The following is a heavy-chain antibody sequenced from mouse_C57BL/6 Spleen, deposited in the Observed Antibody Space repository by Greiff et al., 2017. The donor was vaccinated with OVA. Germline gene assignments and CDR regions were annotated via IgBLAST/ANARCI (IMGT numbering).Heavy chain of an antibody. CDR3: ARRAQATGYYFDY. CDR2: INPGSGGT. J-gene: IGHJ2*01. V-gene: IGHV1-54*01. Sequence: QVHVKQSGAELVRPGTSVKVSCKASGYAFTNYLIEWVKQRPGQGLEWIGVINPGSGGTNYNEKFKGKATLTADKSSSTAYMQLSSLTSEDSAVYFCARRAQATGYYFDYWGQGTTLTVSS. CDR1: GYAFTNYL. D-gene: IGHD3-2*02.